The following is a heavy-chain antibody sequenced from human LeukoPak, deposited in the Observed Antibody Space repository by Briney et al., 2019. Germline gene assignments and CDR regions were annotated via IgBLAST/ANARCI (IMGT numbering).Heavy chain of an antibody. V-gene: IGHV4-38-2*02. J-gene: IGHJ4*02. Sequence: SETLSLTCTVSGYSISSGYYWGWIRQPPGKGLEWIGSIYHSGSTYYNPSLKSRVTISVDTSKNQFSLKLSSVTAADTAVYYCASSGGFGEFTTFDYWGQGTLVTVSS. CDR2: IYHSGST. D-gene: IGHD3-10*01. CDR3: ASSGGFGEFTTFDY. CDR1: GYSISSGYY.